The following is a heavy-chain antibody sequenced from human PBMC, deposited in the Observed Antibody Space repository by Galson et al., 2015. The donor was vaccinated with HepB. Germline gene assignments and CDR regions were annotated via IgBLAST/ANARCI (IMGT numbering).Heavy chain of an antibody. D-gene: IGHD6-13*01. CDR3: ARDKDPSRSWVDGLIYYGLAV. Sequence: SLRLSCAASGFTFSSYALHWVRQAPGKGLEWVAVISYDGSNKNYADSVKGRFTIPRDESRNTLHLQMNSLRAEDTAIYYCARDKDPSRSWVDGLIYYGLAVWGQGTTVTVSS. CDR1: GFTFSSYA. CDR2: ISYDGSNK. V-gene: IGHV3-30*04. J-gene: IGHJ6*02.